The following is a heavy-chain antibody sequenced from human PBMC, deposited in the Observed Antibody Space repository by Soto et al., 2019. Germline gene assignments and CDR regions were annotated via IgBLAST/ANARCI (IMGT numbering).Heavy chain of an antibody. CDR1: GYTFTSYG. CDR3: ARPSNYDFWSGYSLGMDV. J-gene: IGHJ6*02. V-gene: IGHV1-18*01. CDR2: ISAYNGNT. Sequence: RASVKVSCKASGYTFTSYGISWVRQAPGQGLEWMGWISAYNGNTNYAQKLQGRVTMTTDTSTSTAYMELRSLRSDDTAVYYCARPSNYDFWSGYSLGMDVWGQGTTVTVSS. D-gene: IGHD3-3*01.